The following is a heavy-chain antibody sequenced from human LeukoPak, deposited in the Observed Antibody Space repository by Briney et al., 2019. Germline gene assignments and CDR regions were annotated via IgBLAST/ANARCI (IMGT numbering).Heavy chain of an antibody. V-gene: IGHV3-23*01. D-gene: IGHD5-12*01. CDR2: ISGSGGST. CDR1: GFTFSSYA. Sequence: GGSLRLSCAASGFTFSSYAMTWVRQAPGKGLEWVSAISGSGGSTYYADSVKGRFTISRDNSKNTLYLQMNSLRAEDTAVYYCAKSGYSGYETFDYWGQGTLVTVSS. CDR3: AKSGYSGYETFDY. J-gene: IGHJ4*02.